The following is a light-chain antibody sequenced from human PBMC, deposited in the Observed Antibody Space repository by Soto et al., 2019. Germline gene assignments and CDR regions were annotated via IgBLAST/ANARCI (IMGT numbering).Light chain of an antibody. Sequence: ALQMTQSPSSLSASIGDRVTITCRASQDIRSDLGWYQQTPGKAPKLLIYGASRLQSGVPPRFTGSGSGTDFTLTISNLQPEDFATYYCLQDYNYPRTFGGGTKVEIK. V-gene: IGKV1-6*01. CDR1: QDIRSD. J-gene: IGKJ4*01. CDR3: LQDYNYPRT. CDR2: GAS.